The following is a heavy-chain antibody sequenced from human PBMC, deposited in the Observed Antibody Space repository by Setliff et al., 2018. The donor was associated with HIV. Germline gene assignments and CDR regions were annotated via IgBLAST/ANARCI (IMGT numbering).Heavy chain of an antibody. V-gene: IGHV3-7*01. D-gene: IGHD3-3*01. CDR2: IKQDGSEK. Sequence: GGSLRLSCAASGFTFSSYWMSWVRQPPGKGLEWVANIKQDGSEKYYVDSVKGRFTISRDNAKNSLYLQMNSLRAEDTAVYYCARVPSYYNFWSGYYFDYWGQGTLVTVSS. CDR1: GFTFSSYW. CDR3: ARVPSYYNFWSGYYFDY. J-gene: IGHJ4*02.